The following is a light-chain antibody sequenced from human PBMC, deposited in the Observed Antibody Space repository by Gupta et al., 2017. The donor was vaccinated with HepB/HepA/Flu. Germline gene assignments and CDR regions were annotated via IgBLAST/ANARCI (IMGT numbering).Light chain of an antibody. Sequence: IVLTQSPGTLSLSPGERATLSCRASQSVTGSYLAWYQQKPGQAPRLPIYHASSRATGIPDRFSGSGSGTDFTLTISRLEPEDFAVYYCQQYGSSPLTFGQGTKVEIK. CDR2: HAS. V-gene: IGKV3-20*01. CDR1: QSVTGSY. CDR3: QQYGSSPLT. J-gene: IGKJ1*01.